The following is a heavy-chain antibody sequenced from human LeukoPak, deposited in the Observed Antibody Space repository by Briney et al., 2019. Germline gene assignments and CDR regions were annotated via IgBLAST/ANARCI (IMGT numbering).Heavy chain of an antibody. J-gene: IGHJ3*02. D-gene: IGHD2-2*01. V-gene: IGHV1-8*03. CDR3: ARERRDIVVVPAAWGGRRDAFDI. Sequence: ASVKVSCKASGYTFTSYDINWVRQATGQGLEWMGWMNPNSGNTGYAQKFQGRVTITRNTSISTAYMELSSLRSEDTAVYYCARERRDIVVVPAAWGGRRDAFDIWGQGTMVTVSS. CDR2: MNPNSGNT. CDR1: GYTFTSYD.